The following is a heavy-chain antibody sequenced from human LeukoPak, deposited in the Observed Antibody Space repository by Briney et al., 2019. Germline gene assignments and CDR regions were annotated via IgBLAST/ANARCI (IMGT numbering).Heavy chain of an antibody. CDR2: ISGTGSST. V-gene: IGHV3-23*01. Sequence: GGSLRLSCAASGFAFSSYAMSRVRQAPGKGLEWVSAISGTGSSTYYADSVKGRFTISRDNSKNTLYLQMNSLRAEDTAAYYCARGRFKFDPWGQGTLVTVSS. CDR1: GFAFSSYA. D-gene: IGHD3-3*01. J-gene: IGHJ5*02. CDR3: ARGRFKFDP.